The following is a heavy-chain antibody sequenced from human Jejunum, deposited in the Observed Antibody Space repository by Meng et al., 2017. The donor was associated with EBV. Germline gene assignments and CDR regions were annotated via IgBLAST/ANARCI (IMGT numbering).Heavy chain of an antibody. CDR2: INENGRTT. Sequence: EVQLVGAGGALVQPGGSLRLSCAASGFTFSTYWMHWVRQAPGKGLGWMSRINENGRTTTYADSVKGRFTISRDNTKNTLYLQMNNLRAEDTAVYFCSRDLAGPYDDWGQGTLVTVSS. J-gene: IGHJ4*02. V-gene: IGHV3-74*01. CDR3: SRDLAGPYDD. CDR1: GFTFSTYW.